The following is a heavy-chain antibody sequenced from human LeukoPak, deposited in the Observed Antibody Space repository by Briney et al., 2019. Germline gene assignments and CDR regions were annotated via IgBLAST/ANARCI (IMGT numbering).Heavy chain of an antibody. J-gene: IGHJ4*02. Sequence: GGSLRLSCAASGFTVSNNFMSWVRRAPGKGLEWVSVIYDGGYARYAASVKGRFIIFRDSSKNTLYLQMNSLRAEDTAVYYCARTRTGFNVVDYWGQGTLVTVSS. CDR1: GFTVSNNF. D-gene: IGHD3/OR15-3a*01. CDR2: IYDGGYA. V-gene: IGHV3-53*01. CDR3: ARTRTGFNVVDY.